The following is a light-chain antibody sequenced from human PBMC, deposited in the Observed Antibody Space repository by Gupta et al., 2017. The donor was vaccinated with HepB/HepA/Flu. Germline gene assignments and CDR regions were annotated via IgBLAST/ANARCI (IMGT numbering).Light chain of an antibody. CDR3: SSYSSSSTLLV. Sequence: QSALTQPPSVSGSPGQSLTLSCTGTSSDVGGYNYVSWYQQHPGKAPKLMIYDVSNRPSGVSNRFSGAKSGNTASLIISGLQAEDEADYYCSSYSSSSTLLVFGGGTKLTVL. J-gene: IGLJ2*01. CDR2: DVS. CDR1: SSDVGGYNY. V-gene: IGLV2-14*01.